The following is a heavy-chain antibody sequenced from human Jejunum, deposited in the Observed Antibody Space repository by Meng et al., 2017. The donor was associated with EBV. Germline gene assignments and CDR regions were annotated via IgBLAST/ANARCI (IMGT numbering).Heavy chain of an antibody. Sequence: QVQVVESGAEVRKPGASVKLSCKASGYTLTGYYLHWVRQAPGQGLEWMGRINPNSGDTYRAQKFQGRVTMTRDTSISTAYMELSSLTSDDTAMYYCARSYCGGDCNYNWIDPWGQGTLVTVSS. CDR1: GYTLTGYY. CDR3: ARSYCGGDCNYNWIDP. D-gene: IGHD2-21*02. CDR2: INPNSGDT. J-gene: IGHJ5*02. V-gene: IGHV1-2*06.